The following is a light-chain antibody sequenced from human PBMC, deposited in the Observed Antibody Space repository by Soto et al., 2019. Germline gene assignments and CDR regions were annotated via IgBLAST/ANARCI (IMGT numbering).Light chain of an antibody. CDR2: EVT. V-gene: IGLV2-23*02. J-gene: IGLJ1*01. CDR1: SSDVGSYNL. CDR3: CSYAGSSLYV. Sequence: QSVLTQPASVSGSPGQSITISCTGTSSDVGSYNLVSWYQQHPGKAPKLMIYEVTKRPSGVSNRFSGSKSGNTASLTISWLRAEDEADYYCCSYAGSSLYVFGTGTKVTVL.